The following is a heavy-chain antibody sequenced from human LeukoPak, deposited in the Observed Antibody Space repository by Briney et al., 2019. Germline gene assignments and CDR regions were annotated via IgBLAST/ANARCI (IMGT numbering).Heavy chain of an antibody. CDR2: ISSSGSTI. J-gene: IGHJ4*02. Sequence: GGSLRLSCAASGFTLSDYYMSWIRQAPGKGLEWVSYISSSGSTIYYADSVKGRFTISRDNAKNSLYLQMNSLRAEDTAVYYCARESLNYYDTSGYVDYWGQGTRVTVSS. CDR3: ARESLNYYDTSGYVDY. V-gene: IGHV3-11*01. CDR1: GFTLSDYY. D-gene: IGHD3-22*01.